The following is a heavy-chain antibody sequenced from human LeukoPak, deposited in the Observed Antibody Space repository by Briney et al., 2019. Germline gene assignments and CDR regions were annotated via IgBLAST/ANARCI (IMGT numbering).Heavy chain of an antibody. CDR1: GFTFSAYS. J-gene: IGHJ4*02. V-gene: IGHV3-23*01. CDR3: AKDGGGTGFDY. CDR2: ISGSGGST. Sequence: PGGSLRLSCVASGFTFSAYSVHWVRQAPGKGLEWVSAISGSGGSTYYADSVKGRFTISRDNSKNTLYLQMNSLRAEDTAVYYCAKDGGGTGFDYWGQGTLVTVSS. D-gene: IGHD3-16*01.